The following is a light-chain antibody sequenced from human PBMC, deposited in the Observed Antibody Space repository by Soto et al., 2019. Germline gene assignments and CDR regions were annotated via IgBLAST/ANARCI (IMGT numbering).Light chain of an antibody. CDR2: DAY. Sequence: EVVLIPSPVTLSLSPGGRAPPSCRASQSFRGLLAWYQQKPGQAPRLLIYDAYNRATGIPPRFSGSGSGTDFTLTISSLEPEDSAVYYCQQRHMWPITFGQGTRLEIK. CDR3: QQRHMWPIT. V-gene: IGKV3-11*01. J-gene: IGKJ5*01. CDR1: QSFRGL.